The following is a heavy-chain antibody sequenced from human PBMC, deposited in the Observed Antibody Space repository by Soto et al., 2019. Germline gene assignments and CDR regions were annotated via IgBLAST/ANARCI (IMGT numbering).Heavy chain of an antibody. CDR1: GGSISSGGYS. J-gene: IGHJ5*02. CDR3: ARGEVVALGS. V-gene: IGHV4-30-2*01. CDR2: IYHSGST. Sequence: QLQLQESGSGLVKPSQTLSLTCAVSGGSISSGGYSCSWIRQPPGKGLEWIGYIYHSGSTYYNPPLKSRVTILADRSTNQFSLKLSCVTAADTAVYYCARGEVVALGSLGQGILVTVSS. D-gene: IGHD2-15*01.